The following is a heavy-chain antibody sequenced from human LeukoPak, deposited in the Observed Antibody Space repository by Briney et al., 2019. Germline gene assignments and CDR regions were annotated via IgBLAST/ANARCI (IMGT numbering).Heavy chain of an antibody. CDR3: ARVFNDLWSGLLGFYMDV. V-gene: IGHV3-7*01. CDR2: ISQYGNET. Sequence: PGGSLRLSCEPSGFTYGYYWMTWVRQAPGKGLEWVANISQYGNETHYVDSVRGRFTISRDNAKNSLYLQMNSLRAEDTAVYYCARVFNDLWSGLLGFYMDVWGKGTTVTVSS. J-gene: IGHJ6*03. D-gene: IGHD3-3*01. CDR1: GFTYGYYW.